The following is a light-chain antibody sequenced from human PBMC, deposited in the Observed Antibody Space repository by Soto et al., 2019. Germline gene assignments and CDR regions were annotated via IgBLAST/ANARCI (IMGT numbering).Light chain of an antibody. V-gene: IGKV1-6*01. J-gene: IGKJ5*01. CDR3: LQDFTYPIT. CDR2: AAS. Sequence: AIQMTQTPSTLSASVGDRVTITCRASQGIRNDLGWYQQKPGQAPKLLIYAASSLQSGVPSRFSGSGSGTGFTLTISSLQPEDFATYFCLQDFTYPITFGQGTRLEIK. CDR1: QGIRND.